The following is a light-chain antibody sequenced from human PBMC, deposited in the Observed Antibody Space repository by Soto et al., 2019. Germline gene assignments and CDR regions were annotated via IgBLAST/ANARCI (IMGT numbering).Light chain of an antibody. CDR2: GAS. CDR1: QSVSSSY. J-gene: IGKJ1*01. V-gene: IGKV3-20*01. CDR3: QQYGSSPPT. Sequence: EIVLTQSPGTLSWSPGERATLSCRASQSVSSSYLAWYQQKPGQAPRLLIYGASSRATGIPDRFSGSGSGTDFTLTISRLEPEDFAVYYCQQYGSSPPTFGQGTKVVIK.